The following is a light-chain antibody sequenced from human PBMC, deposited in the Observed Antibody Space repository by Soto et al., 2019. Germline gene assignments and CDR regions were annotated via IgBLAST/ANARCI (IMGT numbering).Light chain of an antibody. J-gene: IGKJ2*01. CDR2: KAS. CDR3: QQYSSYLYT. CDR1: QSISSW. Sequence: DIQMTQSPSTLSASVGDRVTITCRASQSISSWLAWYQQKPGKAPKLLIYKASSLESGVPSRFSGSGAWTEFTLTISSLQPDDFSTYYCQQYSSYLYTFGQGTKLEIK. V-gene: IGKV1-5*03.